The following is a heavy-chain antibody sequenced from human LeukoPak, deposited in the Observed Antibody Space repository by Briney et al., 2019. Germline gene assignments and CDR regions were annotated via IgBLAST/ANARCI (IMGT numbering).Heavy chain of an antibody. J-gene: IGHJ1*01. CDR3: ARDGIFFGMAYPEY. D-gene: IGHD3-3*01. V-gene: IGHV1-2*02. CDR1: GYTFTPYY. CDR2: INPNSGDT. Sequence: ASVKVSCKASGYTFTPYYMHWVRQAPGQGLEWMGWINPNSGDTKYARKFQGRVTMTSDASISTAYMELTRLRSDDTAVYFCARDGIFFGMAYPEYRGQGNLVTVSS.